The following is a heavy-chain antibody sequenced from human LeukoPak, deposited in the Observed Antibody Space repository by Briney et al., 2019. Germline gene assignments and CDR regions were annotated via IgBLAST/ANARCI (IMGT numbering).Heavy chain of an antibody. CDR1: GGSISSYY. V-gene: IGHV4-59*01. CDR2: IYYSGST. Sequence: SETLSLTCTVSGGSISSYYWSWIRQPPGKGLEWIGYIYYSGSTNYNPSLKSRVTISVDTSKNQFSLKLSSVTAADTAVYYCARSPLEVVPALFDYWGQGTLVTVSS. CDR3: ARSPLEVVPALFDY. J-gene: IGHJ4*02. D-gene: IGHD2-2*01.